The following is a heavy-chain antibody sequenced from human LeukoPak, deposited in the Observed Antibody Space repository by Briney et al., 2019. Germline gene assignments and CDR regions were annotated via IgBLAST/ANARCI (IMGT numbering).Heavy chain of an antibody. V-gene: IGHV4-39*01. Sequence: PSETLSLTCTVSGGSISSSGYYWGWIRQPPGKGLEWIGSIFYTGSTYYNPSLKSRVTISVDTSKNQFSLKLSSVTAADTAVYYCATLRMTTVTTNNIPWGQGTLVTVSS. CDR1: GGSISSSGYY. J-gene: IGHJ5*02. CDR2: IFYTGST. D-gene: IGHD4-17*01. CDR3: ATLRMTTVTTNNIP.